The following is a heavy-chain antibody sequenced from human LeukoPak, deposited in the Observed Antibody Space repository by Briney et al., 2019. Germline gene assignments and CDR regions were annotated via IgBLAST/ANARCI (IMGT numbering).Heavy chain of an antibody. V-gene: IGHV3-23*01. J-gene: IGHJ4*02. CDR3: AKDAWVDGSGSSHFDY. CDR2: ISGSGGST. CDR1: GFTFSSYG. D-gene: IGHD3-10*01. Sequence: GGSLRLSCAASGFTFSSYGMSWVRQAPGKGLEWVSAISGSGGSTYYADSVKGRFTISRDNSKNTLYLQMNSLRAEDTAVYYCAKDAWVDGSGSSHFDYWGQGTLVTVSS.